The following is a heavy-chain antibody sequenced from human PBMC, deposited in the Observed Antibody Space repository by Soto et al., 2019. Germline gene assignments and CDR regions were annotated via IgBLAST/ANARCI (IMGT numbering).Heavy chain of an antibody. J-gene: IGHJ6*02. V-gene: IGHV3-23*01. CDR3: AKGTIQLDYYYYYGMDV. CDR1: GFTFSSYA. Sequence: HPGWSLRLSCAASGFTFSSYAMSLVRQAPGKGLEWVSSISGSGGSTYYADSVKGRFTISRDNSKNTLYLQMNSLRAEETAVYYCAKGTIQLDYYYYYGMDVWGQGTKVTVSS. CDR2: ISGSGGST. D-gene: IGHD1-1*01.